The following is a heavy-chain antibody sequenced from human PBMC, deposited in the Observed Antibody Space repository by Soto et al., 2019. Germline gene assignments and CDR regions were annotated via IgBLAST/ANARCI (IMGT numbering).Heavy chain of an antibody. CDR1: GFTFSDYY. CDR2: ISSSGSTI. V-gene: IGHV3-11*01. Sequence: GGSLRLSCAASGFTFSDYYMSWIRQAPGKGLELVSYISSSGSTIYYADSVKGRFTVSRDNAKNSLYLQMNSLRAEDTAVYYCVQPAAAATDYWGQGTLVTVSS. D-gene: IGHD6-13*01. J-gene: IGHJ4*02. CDR3: VQPAAAATDY.